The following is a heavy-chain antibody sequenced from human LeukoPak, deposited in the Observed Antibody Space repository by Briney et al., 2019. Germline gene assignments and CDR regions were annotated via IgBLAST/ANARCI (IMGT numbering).Heavy chain of an antibody. CDR3: ARDWSMVGRFLEWFPGPHNYYYYGMDV. Sequence: ASVKVSCKASGYTFTGYYMHWVRQAPGQGLEWMGWINPNSGGTNYAQKFQGRVTMTRDTSISTAYMELSRLRSDDTAVYYCARDWSMVGRFLEWFPGPHNYYYYGMDVWGQGTTVTVSS. D-gene: IGHD3-3*01. V-gene: IGHV1-2*02. J-gene: IGHJ6*02. CDR1: GYTFTGYY. CDR2: INPNSGGT.